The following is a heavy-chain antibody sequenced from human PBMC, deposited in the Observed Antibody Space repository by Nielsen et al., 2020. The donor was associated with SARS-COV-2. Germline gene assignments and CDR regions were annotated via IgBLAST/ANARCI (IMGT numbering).Heavy chain of an antibody. D-gene: IGHD3-3*01. V-gene: IGHV3-48*03. Sequence: GESLKISCAASGFTFSSYAMSWVRQAPGKGLEWVSYISSSGSTIYYADSVKGRFTISRDNAKNSLYLQMNSLRAEDTAVYYCARDFYDFWSGYPSMDVWGQGTTVTVSS. CDR2: ISSSGSTI. CDR3: ARDFYDFWSGYPSMDV. J-gene: IGHJ6*02. CDR1: GFTFSSYA.